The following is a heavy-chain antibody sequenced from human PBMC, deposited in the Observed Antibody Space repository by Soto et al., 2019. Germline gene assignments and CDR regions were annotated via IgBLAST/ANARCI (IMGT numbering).Heavy chain of an antibody. CDR3: AREGQGGGEVAGTGP. CDR2: IYYSGST. Sequence: SETLPLTCTVSGGPISSYYWSLIRQGPRKALEWIGDIYYSGSTNYNPSLKSRVTISVDTSKNQFSLKLSSVTAADTDVYYCAREGQGGGEVAGTGPSGQGT. J-gene: IGHJ5*02. D-gene: IGHD6-19*01. V-gene: IGHV4-59*01. CDR1: GGPISSYY.